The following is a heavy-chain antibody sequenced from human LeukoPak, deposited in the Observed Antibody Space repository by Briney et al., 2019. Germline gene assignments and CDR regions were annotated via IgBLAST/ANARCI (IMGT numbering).Heavy chain of an antibody. J-gene: IGHJ3*02. CDR1: GFTFSSYS. CDR3: AKDMSSSFDAFDI. D-gene: IGHD6-13*01. Sequence: GGSLRLSCAASGFTFSSYSMNWVRQAPGKGLEWVSGISWNSGSIGYADSVKGRFTISRDNAKNSLYLQMNSLRAEDTALYYCAKDMSSSFDAFDIWGQGTMVTVSS. V-gene: IGHV3-9*01. CDR2: ISWNSGSI.